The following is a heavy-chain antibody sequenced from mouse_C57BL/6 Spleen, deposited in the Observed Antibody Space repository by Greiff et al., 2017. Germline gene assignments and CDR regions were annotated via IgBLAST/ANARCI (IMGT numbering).Heavy chain of an antibody. CDR1: GYTFTSYW. D-gene: IGHD2-4*01. J-gene: IGHJ3*01. CDR3: APNDYDVDWFAY. V-gene: IGHV1-59*01. CDR2: IDPSDSYT. Sequence: QVQLQQPGAELVRPGTSVKLSCKASGYTFTSYWMHWVKQRPGQGLEWIGVIDPSDSYTNYNPKFKGKATLTVDTSSSTAYMQLSSLTSEDSAVYYCAPNDYDVDWFAYWGQGTLVTVSA.